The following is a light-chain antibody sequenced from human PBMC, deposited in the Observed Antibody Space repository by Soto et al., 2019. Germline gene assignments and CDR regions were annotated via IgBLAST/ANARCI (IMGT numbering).Light chain of an antibody. CDR2: GAS. V-gene: IGKV3-20*01. J-gene: IGKJ1*01. CDR3: QQYGSSPWT. Sequence: EIVMTQSPATLAVSPGERATLSCRASQSVRINVAWYQQKNGQAPRLLVYGASSRATGIPDRFSGSGSGTDFTLTISRLEPEDFAVYHCQQYGSSPWTFGQGTKVDIK. CDR1: QSVRIN.